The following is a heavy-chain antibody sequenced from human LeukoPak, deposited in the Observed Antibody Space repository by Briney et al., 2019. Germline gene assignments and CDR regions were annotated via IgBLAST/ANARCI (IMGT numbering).Heavy chain of an antibody. CDR3: ARSPLARDWFDP. V-gene: IGHV4-34*01. CDR1: GGSFSGYY. J-gene: IGHJ5*02. Sequence: SETLSPTCAVYGGSFSGYYWSWIRQPPGKGLEWIGEINHSGSTNYNPSLKSRVTISVDTSKNQLSLKLSSVTAAGTAVYYCARSPLARDWFDPWGQGTLVTVSS. D-gene: IGHD3-10*01. CDR2: INHSGST.